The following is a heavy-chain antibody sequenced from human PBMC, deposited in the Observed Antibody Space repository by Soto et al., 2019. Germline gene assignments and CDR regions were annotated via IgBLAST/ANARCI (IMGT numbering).Heavy chain of an antibody. V-gene: IGHV1-3*01. CDR3: ARDMDGLRYYDFWSGYRDYYYYGMDV. CDR1: GYTFTSYA. D-gene: IGHD3-3*01. J-gene: IGHJ6*02. CDR2: INAGNGNT. Sequence: ASVKVSCKASGYTFTSYAMHWVRQAPGQRLEWMGWINAGNGNTKYSQKFQGRVTITRDTSASTAYMELSSLRSEDTAVYYCARDMDGLRYYDFWSGYRDYYYYGMDVWGQGTTVTVS.